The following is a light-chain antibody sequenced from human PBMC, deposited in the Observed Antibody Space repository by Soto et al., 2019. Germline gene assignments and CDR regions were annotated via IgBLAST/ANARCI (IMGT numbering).Light chain of an antibody. CDR2: GAS. J-gene: IGKJ3*01. CDR1: QSVSSSY. CDR3: QQFCSSPQFT. Sequence: EIGLTQSPGTLSLSPGERATLSCRASQSVSSSYLAWYQQKPGQAPRLLIYGASSRATGIPDRFSGSGSGTDLTLTMSRLEPDDFAVYYCQQFCSSPQFTFGPGTKVDVK. V-gene: IGKV3-20*01.